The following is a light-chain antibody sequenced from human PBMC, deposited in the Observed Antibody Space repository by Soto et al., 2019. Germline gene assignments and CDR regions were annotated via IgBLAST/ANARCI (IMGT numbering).Light chain of an antibody. J-gene: IGLJ1*01. CDR2: DDS. V-gene: IGLV3-21*02. CDR3: QVWESGRGV. Sequence: SYDLTQPPSVSVAPGQTARITCGGNNIGGKSVHWYQQKPGQAPVLVVYDDSDRPSGIPERFSGSNTVNTATLTTSRVAAGDEADYYCQVWESGRGVFGTGTKVTVL. CDR1: NIGGKS.